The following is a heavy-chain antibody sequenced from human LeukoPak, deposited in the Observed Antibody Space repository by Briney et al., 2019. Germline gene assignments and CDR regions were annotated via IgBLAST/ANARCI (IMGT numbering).Heavy chain of an antibody. J-gene: IGHJ4*02. CDR1: GGTFSSYI. CDR2: ISPIIGRA. D-gene: IGHD4-17*01. CDR3: AIESLPADYGDNEGYFDN. Sequence: SVKVSCKASGGTFSSYIFNWVRQAPGQGLEWMGGISPIIGRANYAQNFQGRVTITAGKSTSTAYMELSSLRSEDTAVYYCAIESLPADYGDNEGYFDNWGQGTLVTVSS. V-gene: IGHV1-69*10.